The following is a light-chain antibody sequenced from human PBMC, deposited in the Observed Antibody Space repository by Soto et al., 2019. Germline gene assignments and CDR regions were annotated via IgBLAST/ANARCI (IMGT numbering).Light chain of an antibody. CDR2: EVS. V-gene: IGLV2-11*01. Sequence: QSARTQPRSMSGSPGQSVTISCTGTSSDVGGYNYVSWYQHHPGKAPKVMVHEVSNRPSGVPDRFSGSKSGNTASLTISGLQAEDEADYYCYSYAGSSTWVFGGGTKLTVL. CDR1: SSDVGGYNY. CDR3: YSYAGSSTWV. J-gene: IGLJ3*02.